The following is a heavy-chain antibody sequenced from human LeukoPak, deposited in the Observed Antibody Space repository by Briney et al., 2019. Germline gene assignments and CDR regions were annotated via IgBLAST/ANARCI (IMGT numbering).Heavy chain of an antibody. CDR2: ISYDGSNK. Sequence: GGSLRLSCAASGFTFSSYGMHWVRQAPGKGLEWVAVISYDGSNKYYADSVKGRFTISRDNSKNTLYLQMNSLRAEDTAVYYCAKDSFHCSSTSCYVGYNYGMDVWGQGTTVTVSS. D-gene: IGHD2-2*01. CDR3: AKDSFHCSSTSCYVGYNYGMDV. CDR1: GFTFSSYG. J-gene: IGHJ6*02. V-gene: IGHV3-30*18.